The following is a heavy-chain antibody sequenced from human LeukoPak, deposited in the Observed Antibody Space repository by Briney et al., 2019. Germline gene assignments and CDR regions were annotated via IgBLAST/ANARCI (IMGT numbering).Heavy chain of an antibody. CDR3: ARVPDTAMGSDY. V-gene: IGHV1-69*06. CDR1: GGTFSSYA. Sequence: ASVKVSCKASGGTFSSYAISWVRQAPGQGLEWMGGIIPIFGTANYAQKFQGRVTITADKSTSTAYMELSSLRSEDTAVYYCARVPDTAMGSDYWGQGTLVTVSS. J-gene: IGHJ4*02. CDR2: IIPIFGTA. D-gene: IGHD5-18*01.